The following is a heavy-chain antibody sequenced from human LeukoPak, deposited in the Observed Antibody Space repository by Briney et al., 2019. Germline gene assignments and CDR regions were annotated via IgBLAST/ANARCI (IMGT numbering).Heavy chain of an antibody. CDR1: GFTFSSYA. V-gene: IGHV3-30*04. J-gene: IGHJ4*02. CDR3: AIDLDTAMASDY. Sequence: PGGSLRLSCAASGFTFSSYAMHGVRQAPGKGLEWVAVISYDGSNKYYADSVKGRFTISRDNSKNTLYLQMNSLRAEDTAVYYCAIDLDTAMASDYWGQGTLVTVSS. D-gene: IGHD5-18*01. CDR2: ISYDGSNK.